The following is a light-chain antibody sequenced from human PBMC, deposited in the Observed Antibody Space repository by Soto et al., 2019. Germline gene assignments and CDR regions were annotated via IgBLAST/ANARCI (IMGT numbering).Light chain of an antibody. CDR1: SSDVGGYNY. CDR3: SSYTSSSTLGV. J-gene: IGLJ1*01. CDR2: EVS. Sequence: QSALTRPASVSGSPGQSITISCPGTSSDVGGYNYVSWYQQHPGKAPKLMIYEVSNRPSGVSNRFSGSKSGNTASLTISGLQAEDEADYYCSSYTSSSTLGVFGTGTKLTVL. V-gene: IGLV2-14*01.